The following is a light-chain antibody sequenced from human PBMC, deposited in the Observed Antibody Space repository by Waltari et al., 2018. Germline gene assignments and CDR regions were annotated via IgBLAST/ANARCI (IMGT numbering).Light chain of an antibody. J-gene: IGKJ2*01. CDR3: QQRSNWPYT. V-gene: IGKV3-11*01. CDR1: QSVSSS. Sequence: EIVLTQSPATLSLSPGDRATLSCRASQSVSSSLAWYQQKPGQAPVLLIYDASNRAPGIPARFSGSGSATDFTLTISSLEPEDFAVYYCQQRSNWPYTFGQGTKLEIK. CDR2: DAS.